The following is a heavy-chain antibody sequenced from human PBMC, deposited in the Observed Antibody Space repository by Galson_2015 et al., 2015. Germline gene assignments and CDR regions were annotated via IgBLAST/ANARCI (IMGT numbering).Heavy chain of an antibody. CDR3: ARDVAAVAGTNWYFDL. J-gene: IGHJ2*01. D-gene: IGHD6-19*01. CDR1: GYTFTSYG. CDR2: INPSGGST. Sequence: SVKVSCKASGYTFTSYGISWVRQAPGQGLEWMGIINPSGGSTSYAQRFQGRVTMTRDTSTSTVYMELSSLRSEDTAVYYCARDVAAVAGTNWYFDLWGRGTLVTVSS. V-gene: IGHV1-46*01.